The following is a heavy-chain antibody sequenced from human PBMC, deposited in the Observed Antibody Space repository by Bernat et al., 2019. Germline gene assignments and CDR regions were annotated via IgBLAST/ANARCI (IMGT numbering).Heavy chain of an antibody. J-gene: IGHJ4*02. CDR1: GFTFCSYS. CDR2: ISSSSSYI. D-gene: IGHD6-19*01. CDR3: ARAGHPGYSSGWADY. V-gene: IGHV3-21*01. Sequence: EVQLVESGGGLVKPGGSLRLSCAASGFTFCSYSMNWVRQAPGKGLEWVSSISSSSSYIYYADSVQRRFTISRDNAKNSLYLQMNSLRAEDTAVYYCARAGHPGYSSGWADYWGQGTLVTVSS.